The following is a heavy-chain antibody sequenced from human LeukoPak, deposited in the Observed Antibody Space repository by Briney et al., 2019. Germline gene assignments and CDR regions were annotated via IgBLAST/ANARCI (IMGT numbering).Heavy chain of an antibody. CDR2: ISHNRDDT. Sequence: PGGSLRLSCVGSGFTFDDYAMHWVRQAPGKGLEWVSAISHNRDDTGYADSVKGRFTVSRDNAKNSLYLEMHGLRSEDTALYYCAKGAAAGIRGYFDYWGQGILVTVSS. CDR1: GFTFDDYA. J-gene: IGHJ4*02. CDR3: AKGAAAGIRGYFDY. D-gene: IGHD6-25*01. V-gene: IGHV3-9*01.